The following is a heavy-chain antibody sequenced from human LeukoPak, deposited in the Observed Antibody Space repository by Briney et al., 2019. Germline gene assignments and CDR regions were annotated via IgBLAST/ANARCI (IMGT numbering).Heavy chain of an antibody. D-gene: IGHD6-19*01. CDR2: ITSPVGRI. V-gene: IGHV3-21*01. CDR1: GFTFSTYS. J-gene: IGHJ4*02. CDR3: ATDGRSSGWYGFDY. Sequence: GGSLRLSCAASGFTFSTYSMNWVRQAPGKGLEWVSSITSPVGRIYYADSLKGRITISRDNARSTLYLQMNSLRAEDAAVYYCATDGRSSGWYGFDYWGQGILVSVSS.